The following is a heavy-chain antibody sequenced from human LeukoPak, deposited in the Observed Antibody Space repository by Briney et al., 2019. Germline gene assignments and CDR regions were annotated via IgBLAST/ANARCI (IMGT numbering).Heavy chain of an antibody. CDR2: IYTSGST. CDR1: GGSISSGSYY. J-gene: IGHJ4*02. V-gene: IGHV4-61*02. Sequence: PSQTLSLTCTVSGGSISSGSYYWSWIRQPAGKGLEWIGRIYTSGSTNYNPSLKSRVTISVDTSKYQFSLKLSSVTAADTAVYYCASTRGFFDYWGQGTLVTVSS. CDR3: ASTRGFFDY.